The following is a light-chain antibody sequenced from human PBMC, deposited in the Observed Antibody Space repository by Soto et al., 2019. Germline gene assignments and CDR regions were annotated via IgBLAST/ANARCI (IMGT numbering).Light chain of an antibody. CDR3: QQYNRYRM. CDR1: QSISRW. CDR2: DAS. V-gene: IGKV1-5*01. J-gene: IGKJ1*01. Sequence: DIQMTQSPSTLSASVGDRVTISCRASQSISRWLAWYQQKPGNAPKLLIFDASTLESGVPSRFSGSGSGTEFTLTIRRMQTADVATSYCQQYNRYRMFGQQTKVDIK.